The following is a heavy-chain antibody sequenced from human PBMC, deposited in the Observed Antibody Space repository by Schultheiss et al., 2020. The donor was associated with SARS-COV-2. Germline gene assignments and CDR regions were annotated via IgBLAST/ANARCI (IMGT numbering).Heavy chain of an antibody. D-gene: IGHD4-17*01. CDR2: IYTSGST. J-gene: IGHJ6*03. CDR3: ARDFWDGDYRYYYYYYMDV. Sequence: SETLSLTCTVSGGSISSSSYYWGWIRQPPGKGLEWIGSIYTSGSTNYNPSLKSRVTISVDTSKNQFSLKLSSVTAEDTAVYYCARDFWDGDYRYYYYYYMDVWGKGTTVTVSS. CDR1: GGSISSSSYY. V-gene: IGHV4-39*07.